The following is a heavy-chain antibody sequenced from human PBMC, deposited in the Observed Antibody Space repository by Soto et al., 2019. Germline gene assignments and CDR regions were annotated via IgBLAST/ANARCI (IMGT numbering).Heavy chain of an antibody. CDR1: GGSISSSNW. V-gene: IGHV4-4*02. J-gene: IGHJ6*02. CDR2: IYHSGST. D-gene: IGHD3-16*01. Sequence: SETLSLTCAVSGGSISSSNWWSWVRPPPGKGLEWIGEIYHSGSTNYDPSLKSRVTISVDKSKNQFSLKLSSVTAADTAVYYCASYGSYYYGMDVWGQGTTVTVSS. CDR3: ASYGSYYYGMDV.